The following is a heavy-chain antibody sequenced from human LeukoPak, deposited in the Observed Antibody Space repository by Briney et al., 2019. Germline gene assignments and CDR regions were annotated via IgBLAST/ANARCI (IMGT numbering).Heavy chain of an antibody. CDR1: GFTFSSYS. CDR3: AKGLWGAYYYGMDV. CDR2: ISGSGATT. Sequence: PGGSLRLSCAASGFTFSSYSMNWVRQAPGKGLEWVSVISGSGATTDYADSVMGRFTISRDNSKNTLYLQLDSLRAEDTAVYLCAKGLWGAYYYGMDVWGQGTTVTVSS. J-gene: IGHJ6*02. V-gene: IGHV3-23*01. D-gene: IGHD3-16*01.